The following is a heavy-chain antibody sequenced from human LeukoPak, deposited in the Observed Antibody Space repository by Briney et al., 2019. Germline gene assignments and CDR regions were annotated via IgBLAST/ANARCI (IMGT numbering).Heavy chain of an antibody. CDR3: ARAGDYGLYFDY. J-gene: IGHJ4*02. D-gene: IGHD3-10*01. CDR1: GFTFSSYA. V-gene: IGHV3-66*01. CDR2: IYSGGST. Sequence: GGSLRLSCAASGFTFSSYAMSWVRQAPGKGLEWVSVIYSGGSTYYADSVKGRFTISRDNSKNTLYLQMNSLRAEDTAVYYCARAGDYGLYFDYWGQGTLVTVSS.